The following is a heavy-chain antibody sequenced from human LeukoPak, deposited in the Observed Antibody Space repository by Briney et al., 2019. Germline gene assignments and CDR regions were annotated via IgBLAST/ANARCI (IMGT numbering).Heavy chain of an antibody. CDR2: INWNGGST. J-gene: IGHJ4*02. V-gene: IGHV3-20*04. D-gene: IGHD6-19*01. CDR1: GFTFDDYG. Sequence: AGGSLRLSCAASGFTFDDYGMSWVRQAPGKGLEWVSGINWNGGSTGYADSVKGRFTISRDNAKNTVDLQMYSLRAEDSAVYYCARSLGSGWIHLVEYWGQGTLVTVS. CDR3: ARSLGSGWIHLVEY.